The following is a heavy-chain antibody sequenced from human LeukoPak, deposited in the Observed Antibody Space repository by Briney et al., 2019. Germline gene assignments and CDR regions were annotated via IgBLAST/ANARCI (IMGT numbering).Heavy chain of an antibody. D-gene: IGHD3-3*01. CDR2: INHSGST. CDR3: ARGSPFFPFDY. CDR1: GGSFSGYY. J-gene: IGHJ4*02. Sequence: SETLSLTCAVYGGSFSGYYWSWIRQPPGKGLEWIGEINHSGSTNYNPSLKRRVTISVDTSKNQFSLKLSSVTSADTAVYYCARGSPFFPFDYWGQGTLVTVSS. V-gene: IGHV4-34*01.